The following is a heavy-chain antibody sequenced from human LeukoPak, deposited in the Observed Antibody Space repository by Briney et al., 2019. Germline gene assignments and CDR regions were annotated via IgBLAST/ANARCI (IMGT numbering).Heavy chain of an antibody. CDR1: GFTVSSNY. D-gene: IGHD3-9*01. V-gene: IGHV3-53*01. CDR3: ARSPDILTGENFDY. Sequence: PGGSLRLSCAASGFTVSSNYMSWVRQAPGKGLEWVSVIYSGGSTYYADSVKGRFTISRDNSKNTLYLQMNSLRAEDTAVYYCARSPDILTGENFDYWGQGTLVTVSS. J-gene: IGHJ4*02. CDR2: IYSGGST.